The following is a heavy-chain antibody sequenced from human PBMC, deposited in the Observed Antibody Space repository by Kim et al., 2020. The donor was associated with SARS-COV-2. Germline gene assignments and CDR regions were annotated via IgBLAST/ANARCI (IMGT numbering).Heavy chain of an antibody. CDR2: INPNSGAT. J-gene: IGHJ4*02. CDR3: ARDHQIRDSSSWPLDY. Sequence: ASVKVSCKASGYTFTGYYMHWVRQAPGQGREWMGRINPNSGATNYAQKLQGRVTMTRDTSISTAYMELSRLRSDDTAVYYCARDHQIRDSSSWPLDYWGQETLVTVPS. D-gene: IGHD6-13*01. V-gene: IGHV1-2*06. CDR1: GYTFTGYY.